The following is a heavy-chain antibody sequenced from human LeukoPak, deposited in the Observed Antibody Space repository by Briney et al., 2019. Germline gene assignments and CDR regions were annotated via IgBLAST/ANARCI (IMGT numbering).Heavy chain of an antibody. Sequence: PSETLSLTCTVSGGSISSYYWSWIRQPPGKGLEWIGYIYHSGSTNYNPSLKSRVTISVDTSKNQFSLKLSSVTAADTAVYYCARAPDYYYYYYMDVWGKGTTVTVSS. V-gene: IGHV4-59*01. CDR3: ARAPDYYYYYYMDV. CDR1: GGSISSYY. J-gene: IGHJ6*03. CDR2: IYHSGST.